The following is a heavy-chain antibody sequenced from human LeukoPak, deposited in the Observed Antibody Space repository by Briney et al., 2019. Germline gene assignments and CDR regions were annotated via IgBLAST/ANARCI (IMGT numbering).Heavy chain of an antibody. D-gene: IGHD3-22*01. J-gene: IGHJ4*02. V-gene: IGHV3-53*01. Sequence: GGSLRLSCAASGFTVSSNYMSWVRQAPGKGLKWVSVIYSGGSTYYADSVKGRFTISRDNSKNTLYLQMNSLRAEDTAVYYCAKGANYYYDSSGYATFDYWGQGTLVTVSS. CDR3: AKGANYYYDSSGYATFDY. CDR1: GFTVSSNY. CDR2: IYSGGST.